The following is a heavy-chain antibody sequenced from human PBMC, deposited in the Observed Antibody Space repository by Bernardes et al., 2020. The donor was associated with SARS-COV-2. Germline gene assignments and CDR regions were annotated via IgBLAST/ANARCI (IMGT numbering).Heavy chain of an antibody. CDR1: GFTFNSHA. Sequence: GGSLRLSCIASGFTFNSHAMHWVRQAPGKGLKYVAGISSGGVSTTYADSVKGRVTISRDNFKNTLYLQMGSLRPEDTAAYYCARADFSGWDPDYGLDVWGQGTTVTVSS. V-gene: IGHV3-64*02. J-gene: IGHJ6*02. D-gene: IGHD6-19*01. CDR3: ARADFSGWDPDYGLDV. CDR2: ISSGGVST.